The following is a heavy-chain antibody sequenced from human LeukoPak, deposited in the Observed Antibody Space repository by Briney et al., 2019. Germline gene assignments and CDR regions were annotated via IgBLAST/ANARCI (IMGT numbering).Heavy chain of an antibody. V-gene: IGHV3-23*01. CDR1: GFTFSSYA. J-gene: IGHJ4*02. D-gene: IGHD6-13*01. Sequence: GGSLRLSCAASGFTFSSYAMSWVRQAPGKGLEWVSTISDNGGSTYYADSVKGRCPISRENSKNTLYLQMSSLRAEDAAVYYCAKPPPDSSSWLFDYWGQGALVTVSS. CDR3: AKPPPDSSSWLFDY. CDR2: ISDNGGST.